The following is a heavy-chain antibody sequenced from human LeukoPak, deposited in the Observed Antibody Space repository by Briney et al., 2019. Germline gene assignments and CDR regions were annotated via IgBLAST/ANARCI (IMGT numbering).Heavy chain of an antibody. CDR1: GYTFTSYD. V-gene: IGHV1-8*01. CDR2: MNPNSGNT. J-gene: IGHJ6*02. Sequence: ASVKVSCKASGYTFTSYDINWVRRATGQGLEWMGWMNPNSGNTGYAQKFQGRVTMTRNTSISTAYMELSSLRSEDTAVYYCARDVAARPFYYYGMDVWGQGTTVTVSS. CDR3: ARDVAARPFYYYGMDV. D-gene: IGHD6-6*01.